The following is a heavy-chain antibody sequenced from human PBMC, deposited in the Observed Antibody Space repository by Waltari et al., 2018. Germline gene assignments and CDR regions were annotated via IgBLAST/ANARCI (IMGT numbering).Heavy chain of an antibody. D-gene: IGHD3-22*01. CDR3: ARGLRLFGYYYDSSAWENYFDY. Sequence: QVQLQESGPGLVKPSETLSLTCTVSGGSISSHYWSWIRQPPGPGLAGIGYIYYSGSTNYNPSLKSRVTISVDTSKNQFSLKLSSVTAADTAVYYCARGLRLFGYYYDSSAWENYFDYWGQGTLVTVSS. CDR1: GGSISSHY. J-gene: IGHJ4*02. V-gene: IGHV4-59*11. CDR2: IYYSGST.